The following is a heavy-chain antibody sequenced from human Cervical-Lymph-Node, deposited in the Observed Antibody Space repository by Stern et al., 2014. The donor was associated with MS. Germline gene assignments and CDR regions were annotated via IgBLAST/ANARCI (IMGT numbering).Heavy chain of an antibody. D-gene: IGHD3-16*01. V-gene: IGHV1-46*01. Sequence: QMQLVQSGAEVVRPGASLKVSCKASGYTFTSYYIHWVRQAPGQGLEWMGIVNPYGGSATYSQKFQCRVTLTSDSYTSTLFLGLSSLRSEDTAVYYGARTMGPYYYAMDVWGQGTTVTVSS. CDR3: ARTMGPYYYAMDV. CDR2: VNPYGGSA. CDR1: GYTFTSYY. J-gene: IGHJ6*02.